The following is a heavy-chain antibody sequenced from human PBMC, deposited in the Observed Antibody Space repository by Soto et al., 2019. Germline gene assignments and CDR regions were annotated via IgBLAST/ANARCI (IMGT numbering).Heavy chain of an antibody. D-gene: IGHD1-26*01. CDR2: IRSKAYGGTT. V-gene: IGHV3-49*01. Sequence: SLRLSCTASGFTFGDYAMSWFRQAPGKGLEWVGFIRSKAYGGTTEYTASVKGRFTISRDDSKSIAYLQMNSLKTEDTAVYYCTRGARSGSYPRDYWGQGTLVTVSS. CDR3: TRGARSGSYPRDY. CDR1: GFTFGDYA. J-gene: IGHJ4*02.